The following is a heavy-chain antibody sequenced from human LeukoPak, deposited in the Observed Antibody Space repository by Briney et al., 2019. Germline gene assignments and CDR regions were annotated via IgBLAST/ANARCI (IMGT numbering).Heavy chain of an antibody. CDR2: IYHSGST. V-gene: IGHV4-4*02. CDR1: GGSISSSNW. D-gene: IGHD2-15*01. J-gene: IGHJ4*02. Sequence: SGTLSLTCAVSGGSISSSNWWCWVRQPPGKGLEWIGEIYHSGSTNYNPSLKSRVTISVDKSKNQFSLNLSSVTAADTAVYFCARDSYCTGGSCYHRFDSWGQGTLVTVSS. CDR3: ARDSYCTGGSCYHRFDS.